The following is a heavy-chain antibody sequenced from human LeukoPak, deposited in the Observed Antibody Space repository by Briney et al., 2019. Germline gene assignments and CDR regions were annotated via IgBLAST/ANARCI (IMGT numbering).Heavy chain of an antibody. Sequence: EWIGEINHSGSTNYNPSLKSRVTISVDTSKNQFSLKLSSVTAADTAVYYCARPIYDYYFDYWGQGTLVTVSS. J-gene: IGHJ4*02. D-gene: IGHD3-16*01. V-gene: IGHV4-34*01. CDR2: INHSGST. CDR3: ARPIYDYYFDY.